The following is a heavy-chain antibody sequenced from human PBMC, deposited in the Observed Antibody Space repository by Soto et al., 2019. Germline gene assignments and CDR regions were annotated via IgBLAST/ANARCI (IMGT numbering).Heavy chain of an antibody. D-gene: IGHD1-7*01. Sequence: GGSLRLSCAASGFTFDDYGMSWVRQAPGKGLEWVSGINWNGGSTGYGDSVKGRFTISRDNGKNFLYLQMNSLRAEDTALYHGARGKLSSARENAFDIWGQGTMVTVSS. CDR3: ARGKLSSARENAFDI. CDR1: GFTFDDYG. V-gene: IGHV3-20*01. CDR2: INWNGGST. J-gene: IGHJ3*02.